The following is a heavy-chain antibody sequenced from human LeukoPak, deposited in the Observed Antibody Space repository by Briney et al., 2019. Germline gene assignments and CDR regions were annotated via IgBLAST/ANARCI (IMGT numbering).Heavy chain of an antibody. J-gene: IGHJ4*02. D-gene: IGHD3-10*01. CDR3: ARAKPKNMVRGLIMRRESRYYFDY. CDR2: ISGSGGST. V-gene: IGHV3-23*01. CDR1: GFTFSSYA. Sequence: GGSLRLSCAASGFTFSSYAVSWVRQAPGKGLEWVSAISGSGGSTYYADSVKGRFTISRDNSKSTLYIQMNSPRAEDTAVYYCARAKPKNMVRGLIMRRESRYYFDYWGQGTLVTVSS.